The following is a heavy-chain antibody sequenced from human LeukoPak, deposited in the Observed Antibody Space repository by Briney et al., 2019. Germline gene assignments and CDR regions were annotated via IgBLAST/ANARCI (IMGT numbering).Heavy chain of an antibody. CDR3: AKDRHPVGAKRIDY. CDR1: GFTFSNAW. D-gene: IGHD1-26*01. V-gene: IGHV3-15*01. CDR2: IKSKTDGGTT. J-gene: IGHJ4*02. Sequence: GGSLRLSCAASGFTFSNAWMSWVRQAPGKGLEWVGRIKSKTDGGTTDYAAPVKGRFTISRDVSKNTLYLQMNTLRAEDTALYYCAKDRHPVGAKRIDYWGQGTLVTVSS.